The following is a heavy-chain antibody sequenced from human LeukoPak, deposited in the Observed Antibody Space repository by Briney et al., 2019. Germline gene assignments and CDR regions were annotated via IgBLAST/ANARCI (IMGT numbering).Heavy chain of an antibody. Sequence: ASVKVSCKASGYTFTSYAMHWVRQAPGQRLEWMGWINAGNGNTKYSRKFQGRVTITRDTSASTAYMELSSLRSEDTAVYYCARDLVAVAGTFGLGWFDPWGQGTLVTVSS. CDR2: INAGNGNT. CDR1: GYTFTSYA. J-gene: IGHJ5*02. CDR3: ARDLVAVAGTFGLGWFDP. V-gene: IGHV1-3*01. D-gene: IGHD6-19*01.